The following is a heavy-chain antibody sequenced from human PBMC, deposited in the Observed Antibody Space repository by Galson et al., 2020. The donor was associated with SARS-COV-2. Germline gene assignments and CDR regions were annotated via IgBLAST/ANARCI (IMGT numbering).Heavy chain of an antibody. J-gene: IGHJ6*03. V-gene: IGHV4-4*02. CDR3: ARDLRYWNDDYYYYYMDV. Sequence: SETLSLTCAVSGGSISSSNWWSWVRQPPGKGLEWIGAIYHSGSTNYNPSLKSRVTISVDKSKNQFSLKLSSVTAADTAVYYCARDLRYWNDDYYYYYMDVWGKGTTVTVSS. CDR2: IYHSGST. D-gene: IGHD1-1*01. CDR1: GGSISSSNW.